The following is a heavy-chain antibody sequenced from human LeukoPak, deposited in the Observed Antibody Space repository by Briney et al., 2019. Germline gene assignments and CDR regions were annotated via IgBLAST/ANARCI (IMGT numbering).Heavy chain of an antibody. CDR1: GFTFSTYW. CDR2: IDYDGINT. J-gene: IGHJ5*02. D-gene: IGHD2/OR15-2a*01. V-gene: IGHV3-74*01. CDR3: VRGDFQPT. Sequence: QPGRSLRLSCAASGFTFSTYWMHWVRHAPGKGLVWVSRIDYDGINTNYADSVKGRFSISRDNAKNILYLQMSSLRADDTAVYYCVRGDFQPTWGQGTLVTVSS.